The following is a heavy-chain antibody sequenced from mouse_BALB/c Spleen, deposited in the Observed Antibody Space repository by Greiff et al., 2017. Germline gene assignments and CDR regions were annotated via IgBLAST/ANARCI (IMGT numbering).Heavy chain of an antibody. CDR3: ARCKGDYYAMDY. Sequence: QVQLQQPGAELVKPGASVKLSCKASGYTFTSYWMNWVKQRPGRGLEWIGRIDPSDSETHYNQKFKDKATLTVDKSSSTAYIQLSSLTSEDSAVYYCARCKGDYYAMDYWGQGTSVTVSS. J-gene: IGHJ4*01. V-gene: IGHV1-74*01. CDR2: IDPSDSET. CDR1: GYTFTSYW.